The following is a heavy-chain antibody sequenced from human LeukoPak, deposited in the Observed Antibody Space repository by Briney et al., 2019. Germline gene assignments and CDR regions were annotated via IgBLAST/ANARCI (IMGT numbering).Heavy chain of an antibody. J-gene: IGHJ5*02. CDR3: ARLGGPFVVVPAAINWFDP. V-gene: IGHV5-51*01. CDR1: GYSFTSYW. CDR2: IYPGDSDT. D-gene: IGHD2-2*02. Sequence: PGESLKISCKGSGYSFTSYWIGWVRQMPGKGLEWMGIIYPGDSDTRYSPSFQGQVTISADKSISTAYLQWSSLKASDTAMYYCARLGGPFVVVPAAINWFDPWGQGTLVTVSS.